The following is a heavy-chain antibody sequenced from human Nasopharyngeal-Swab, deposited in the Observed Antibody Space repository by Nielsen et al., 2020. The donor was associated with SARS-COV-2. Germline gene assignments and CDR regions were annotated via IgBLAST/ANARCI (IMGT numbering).Heavy chain of an antibody. CDR3: ARRGYSGYDRGDGMDV. D-gene: IGHD5-12*01. CDR2: IYYSGST. V-gene: IGHV4-39*01. CDR1: GGSISSSSYY. Sequence: ESLKISCTVSGGSISSSSYYWGWIRPPPGKGLEWIGSIYYSGSTYYNPSLKSRVTISVDTSKNQFSLKLSSVTAADTAVYYCARRGYSGYDRGDGMDVWGQGTTVTVSS. J-gene: IGHJ6*02.